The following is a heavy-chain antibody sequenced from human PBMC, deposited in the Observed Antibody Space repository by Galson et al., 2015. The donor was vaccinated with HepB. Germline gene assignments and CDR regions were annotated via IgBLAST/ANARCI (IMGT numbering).Heavy chain of an antibody. J-gene: IGHJ6*02. D-gene: IGHD3-10*01. Sequence: QSGAEVKKPGESLRISCKGSGYSFTSYWISWVRQMPGKGLEWMGRIDPSDSYTNYSPSFQGHVTISADKSISTAYLQWSSLKASDTAMYYCGRAHSGSYPNYYYYGMDVWGQGTTVTVSS. V-gene: IGHV5-10-1*01. CDR3: GRAHSGSYPNYYYYGMDV. CDR2: IDPSDSYT. CDR1: GYSFTSYW.